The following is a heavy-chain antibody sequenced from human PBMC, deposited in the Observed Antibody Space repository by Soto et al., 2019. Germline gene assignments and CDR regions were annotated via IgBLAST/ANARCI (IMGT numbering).Heavy chain of an antibody. CDR2: IYSGGST. Sequence: PGGSLRLSCAGSGFTVSRSYMSWVRQAPGKGLEWVSIIYSGGSTKYADSVKDRFTISRDTSKNTVYLQMNRLRVEDTAVYYCARADPEYGTGSPLESWGQGTLVTAPQ. J-gene: IGHJ4*02. D-gene: IGHD3-10*01. V-gene: IGHV3-53*01. CDR1: GFTVSRSY. CDR3: ARADPEYGTGSPLES.